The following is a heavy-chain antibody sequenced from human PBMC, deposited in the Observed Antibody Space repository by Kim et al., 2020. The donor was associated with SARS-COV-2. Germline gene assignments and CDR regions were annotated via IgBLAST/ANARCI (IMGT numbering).Heavy chain of an antibody. Sequence: ADSVTDRHNISRDHAKNTLYLKMNSLRAEDTAVYYCATVVFYYDAGYFKNWGQGTLVSVSS. D-gene: IGHD3-22*01. V-gene: IGHV3-30*07. CDR3: ATVVFYYDAGYFKN. J-gene: IGHJ1*01.